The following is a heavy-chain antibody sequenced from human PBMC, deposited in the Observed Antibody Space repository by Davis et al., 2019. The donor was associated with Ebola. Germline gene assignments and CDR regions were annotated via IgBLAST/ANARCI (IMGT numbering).Heavy chain of an antibody. CDR1: GYSFTTYW. Sequence: GESLKISCNGSGYSFTTYWIVWVRQMPGKGLECMGIIFPGDSDTRYSPSFQGQVTISADKSINTAYLRWNSLKPSDTAMYYCARPGTTGMALDFWGQGTPVIVSS. CDR2: IFPGDSDT. D-gene: IGHD5-18*01. CDR3: ARPGTTGMALDF. J-gene: IGHJ4*02. V-gene: IGHV5-51*01.